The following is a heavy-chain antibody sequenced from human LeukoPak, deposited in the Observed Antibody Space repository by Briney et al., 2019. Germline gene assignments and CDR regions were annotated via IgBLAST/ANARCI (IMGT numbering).Heavy chain of an antibody. CDR2: IWYDGSNK. CDR1: GFTFSSYG. V-gene: IGHV3-33*01. Sequence: GGSLRLSCAASGFTFSSYGIHWVRQAPGKGLEWVAVIWYDGSNKYYGDSVKGRFTISGDNSKNTLYLQMNSLRAEDTAVYYCARDLRRYCSSTSCRGAFDYWGQGTLVTVSS. J-gene: IGHJ4*02. CDR3: ARDLRRYCSSTSCRGAFDY. D-gene: IGHD2-2*01.